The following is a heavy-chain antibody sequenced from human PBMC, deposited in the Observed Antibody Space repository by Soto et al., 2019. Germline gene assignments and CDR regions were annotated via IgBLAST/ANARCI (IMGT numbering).Heavy chain of an antibody. V-gene: IGHV3-15*01. CDR3: TTPYASTYYYDSSGYSNY. CDR1: GFTFSNAW. D-gene: IGHD3-22*01. Sequence: EVQLVESGGGLVKPGGSLRLSCAASGFTFSNAWMSWVRQAPGKGLEWVGRIKSKTDGGTTDYAAPVKGRFTISRDDSKNTLYLQMNSLKTEDTAVHYCTTPYASTYYYDSSGYSNYWGQGTLVTVSS. CDR2: IKSKTDGGTT. J-gene: IGHJ4*02.